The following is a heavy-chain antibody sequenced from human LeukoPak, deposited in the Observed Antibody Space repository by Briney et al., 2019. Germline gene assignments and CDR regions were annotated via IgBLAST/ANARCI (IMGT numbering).Heavy chain of an antibody. V-gene: IGHV3-48*04. J-gene: IGHJ5*02. CDR1: GFTLSTYT. Sequence: GGSLRLSCTASGFTLSTYTMNWVRQAPGKGLEWVSYISSTSTTKYYADSVKGRFTISRDNSKNSLDLQMNRLTAEDTAVYYCARDRSLVDGDYGVWFDAWGQGSLVTVSS. CDR3: ARDRSLVDGDYGVWFDA. D-gene: IGHD4-17*01. CDR2: ISSTSTTK.